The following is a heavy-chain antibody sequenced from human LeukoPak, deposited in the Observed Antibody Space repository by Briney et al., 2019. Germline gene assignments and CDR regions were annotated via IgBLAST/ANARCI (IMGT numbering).Heavy chain of an antibody. CDR1: GGSITSPY. CDR2: IYYSGST. J-gene: IGHJ4*02. Sequence: PSETLSLTCTVSGGSITSPYWSWIRQPPGKGLEWIGYIYYSGSTNYNPSLKSRVTFSVDTSKNQFSLKLSSVTAADTAVYYCAILPYHYDSSGYYYFDYWGQGTLVTVSS. V-gene: IGHV4-59*11. CDR3: AILPYHYDSSGYYYFDY. D-gene: IGHD3-22*01.